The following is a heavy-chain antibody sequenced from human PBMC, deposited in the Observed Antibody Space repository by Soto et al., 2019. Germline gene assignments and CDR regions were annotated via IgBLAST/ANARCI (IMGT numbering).Heavy chain of an antibody. V-gene: IGHV4-30-4*01. CDR3: AREEAARIERWFDP. J-gene: IGHJ5*02. D-gene: IGHD6-6*01. Sequence: NPSETLSLTCTVSGGSINTINNYWSWIRQPPGKGLEWIGFISYSGSTYYNPSLMSRLTISLDTSTNRFSLKLTSATAADTAVYYCAREEAARIERWFDPWGQGTLVTVSS. CDR1: GGSINTINNY. CDR2: ISYSGST.